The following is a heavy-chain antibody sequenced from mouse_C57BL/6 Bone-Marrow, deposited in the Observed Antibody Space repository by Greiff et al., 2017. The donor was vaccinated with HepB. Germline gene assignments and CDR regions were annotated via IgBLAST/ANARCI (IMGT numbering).Heavy chain of an antibody. CDR2: ISYDGSN. V-gene: IGHV3-6*01. D-gene: IGHD1-1*01. CDR3: ARGYYYGSSP. Sequence: EVKLMESGPGLVKPSQSLSLTCSVTGYSITSGYYWNWIRQFPGNKLEWMGYISYDGSNNYNPSLKNRISITRDTSKNQFFLKLNSVTTEDTATYYCARGYYYGSSPWGQGTTLTVSS. CDR1: GYSITSGYY. J-gene: IGHJ2*01.